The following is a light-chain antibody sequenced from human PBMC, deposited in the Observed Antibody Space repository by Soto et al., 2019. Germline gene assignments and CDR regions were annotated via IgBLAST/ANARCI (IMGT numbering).Light chain of an antibody. V-gene: IGKV3-20*01. CDR1: QTVSNKY. CDR3: QQYGSSPPYT. CDR2: GSS. Sequence: EVVLTQSPGTLSLYPGERAILSCRASQTVSNKYLAWYQQKPGQAPRLLIFGSSDRATGIPDRFSGSGSGTDFTLTISRLEPEDFAVYYCQQYGSSPPYTFGQGTKLEIK. J-gene: IGKJ2*01.